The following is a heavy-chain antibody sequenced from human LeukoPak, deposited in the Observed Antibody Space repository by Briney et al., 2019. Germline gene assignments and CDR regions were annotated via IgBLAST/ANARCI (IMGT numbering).Heavy chain of an antibody. J-gene: IGHJ4*02. CDR1: GFTFSNAW. Sequence: GGSLRLSCAASGFTFSNAWMSWVRQAPGKGLEWVGRIKSKTDSGTTDYAAPVKGRFTISRDDSKNTLYLQMNSLKTEDTAVYYCTTEISRIQLWFLNFDYWGQGTLVTVSS. D-gene: IGHD5-18*01. V-gene: IGHV3-15*01. CDR2: IKSKTDSGTT. CDR3: TTEISRIQLWFLNFDY.